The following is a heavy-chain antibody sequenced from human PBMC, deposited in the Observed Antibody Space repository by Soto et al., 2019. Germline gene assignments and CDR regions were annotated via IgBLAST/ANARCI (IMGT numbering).Heavy chain of an antibody. CDR2: INWNGGST. CDR3: AAEGYSSSSSLEGENAFDI. Sequence: GGSLRLSCAASGFTFGDYGMSWGRQAPGKGLEWVSGINWNGGSTGYADSVKGRFTISRDNAKNSLYLQMNSLRAEDTALYYCAAEGYSSSSSLEGENAFDIWGQGTMVTVSS. CDR1: GFTFGDYG. J-gene: IGHJ3*02. D-gene: IGHD6-6*01. V-gene: IGHV3-20*04.